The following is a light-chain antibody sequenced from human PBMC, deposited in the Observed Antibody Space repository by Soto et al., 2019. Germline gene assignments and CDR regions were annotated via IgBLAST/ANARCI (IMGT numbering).Light chain of an antibody. Sequence: QSALTQPASVSGPPGQSVTISCTGTSSDAGGYDYVSWYQQHPGKAPKLILYEVNNRPSGVSNHFSGSKSGNTASLIISGLQADDEADYYCSSYSTTSTLVFGSGTKLTVL. CDR1: SSDAGGYDY. CDR3: SSYSTTSTLV. V-gene: IGLV2-14*01. CDR2: EVN. J-gene: IGLJ1*01.